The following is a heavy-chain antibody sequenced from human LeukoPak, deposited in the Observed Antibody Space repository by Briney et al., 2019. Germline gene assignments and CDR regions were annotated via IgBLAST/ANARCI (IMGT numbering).Heavy chain of an antibody. CDR1: GFTFSSYA. V-gene: IGHV3-23*01. CDR2: ISGSGGST. Sequence: PGGSLRLSCAASGFTFSSYAMSWVRQAPGKGLEWVSAISGSGGSTYYADSVKGRFTISRDNSKNTLYLQMNSLRAEDTAVYYCANLAGGSSGWYAGYFDYWGQGTLVTVSS. CDR3: ANLAGGSSGWYAGYFDY. J-gene: IGHJ4*02. D-gene: IGHD6-19*01.